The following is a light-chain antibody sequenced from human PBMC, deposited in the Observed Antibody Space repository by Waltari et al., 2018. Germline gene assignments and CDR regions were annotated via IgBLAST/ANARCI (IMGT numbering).Light chain of an antibody. V-gene: IGLV1-40*01. Sequence: QSVRTQPPSVSAAPGQRITISCTGTSSNIGAGYDVHWYLQLPGTAPKLLILGNNNRPSAVPYRFSASKSDTSASLAITGLQAEDEADYYCQSYDSSLSGVIFGGGTKLTVL. J-gene: IGLJ2*01. CDR3: QSYDSSLSGVI. CDR2: GNN. CDR1: SSNIGAGYD.